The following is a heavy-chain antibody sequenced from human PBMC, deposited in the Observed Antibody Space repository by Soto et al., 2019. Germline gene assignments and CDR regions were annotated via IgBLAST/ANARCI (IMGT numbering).Heavy chain of an antibody. D-gene: IGHD3-16*01. J-gene: IGHJ5*02. CDR2: INAGNGNT. Sequence: ASVKVSCKASGYTFTSYAMHWVRQAPGQRLEWMGWINAGNGNTKYSQKFQGRVTITRDTSASTAYMELSSLRSEDTAVYYCARDRGKMGEARSGLDPWGQGTLVTVSS. CDR3: ARDRGKMGEARSGLDP. CDR1: GYTFTSYA. V-gene: IGHV1-3*01.